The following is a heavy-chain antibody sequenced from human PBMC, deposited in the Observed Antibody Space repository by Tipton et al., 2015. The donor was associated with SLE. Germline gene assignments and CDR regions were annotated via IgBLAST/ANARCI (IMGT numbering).Heavy chain of an antibody. D-gene: IGHD6-13*01. CDR1: GGSFSDYY. Sequence: TLSLTCAVYGGSFSDYYWSWIRQPPGKGLEWIGEINHSGSTNYDPSLKSRVTISVDTSKNQFSLNLSSVTAADTAMYYCAREWSRGSSWGYWGQGTLVTVSS. CDR2: INHSGST. CDR3: AREWSRGSSWGY. J-gene: IGHJ4*02. V-gene: IGHV4-34*01.